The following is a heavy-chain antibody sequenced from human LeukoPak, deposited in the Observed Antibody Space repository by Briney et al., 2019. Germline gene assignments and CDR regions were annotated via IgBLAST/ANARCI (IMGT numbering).Heavy chain of an antibody. CDR2: ISAYNGNT. J-gene: IGHJ5*02. Sequence: ASVKVSCKASGYTFTSYGIRWVRQAPGQGLEWMGWISAYNGNTNYAQKLQGRVTMTTDTSTSTAYMELRSLRSDDTAVYYCARAEGITIFGVVILTPNWFDPWGQGTLVTVSS. D-gene: IGHD3-3*01. CDR1: GYTFTSYG. V-gene: IGHV1-18*01. CDR3: ARAEGITIFGVVILTPNWFDP.